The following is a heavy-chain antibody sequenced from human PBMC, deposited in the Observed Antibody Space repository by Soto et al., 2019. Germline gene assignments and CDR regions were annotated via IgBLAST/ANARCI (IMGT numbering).Heavy chain of an antibody. CDR1: GFTFSSYA. CDR3: AKDGWQYYDILTGHYFDE. Sequence: GGSLRLSCAASGFTFSSYAMSWVRQAPGKGLEWVSAISGSGGSTYYADSVKGRFTISRDNSKNTLYLQMNSLRAEDTAVYYCAKDGWQYYDILTGHYFDEWGQGTLVTVSS. D-gene: IGHD3-9*01. CDR2: ISGSGGST. J-gene: IGHJ4*02. V-gene: IGHV3-23*01.